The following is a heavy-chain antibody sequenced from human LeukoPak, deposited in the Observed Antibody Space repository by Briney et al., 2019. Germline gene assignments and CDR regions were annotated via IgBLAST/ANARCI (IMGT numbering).Heavy chain of an antibody. V-gene: IGHV4-31*03. Sequence: ASQTLSLTCTVSGGSISSGGYYWSWIRQHTGKGLEWIGYIYYSGSTNYNPSLKSRVTISVDTSKNQFSLKLSSVTAADTAVYYCARGRWLRYYYYYGMDVWGQGTTVTVSS. CDR1: GGSISSGGYY. CDR3: ARGRWLRYYYYYGMDV. J-gene: IGHJ6*02. CDR2: IYYSGST. D-gene: IGHD5-12*01.